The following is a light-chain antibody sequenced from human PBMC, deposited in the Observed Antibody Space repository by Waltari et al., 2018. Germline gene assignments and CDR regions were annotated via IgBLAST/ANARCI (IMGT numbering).Light chain of an antibody. J-gene: IGKJ4*01. CDR1: QSVGSSY. CDR2: GAS. Sequence: EIVLTQSPGTLSLSPGERATLSCRASQSVGSSYLAWHQQTPGQAPRLLSYGASSRATGIPDRFSGSGSVTDFTLTISRLEPEDFAVYYCQQYGSSPLTFGGGTKVEIK. V-gene: IGKV3-20*01. CDR3: QQYGSSPLT.